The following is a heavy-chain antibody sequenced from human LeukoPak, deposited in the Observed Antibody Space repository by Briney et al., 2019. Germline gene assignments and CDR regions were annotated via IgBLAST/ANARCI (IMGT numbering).Heavy chain of an antibody. Sequence: PGGSLRLSCAASGFTFSSYAMSWVRQAPGKGLEWVSAISGSGGSTYYADSVKGRFTISRDNSKNTLYPQMNSLRAEDTAVYYCAKDNYCGGDCYSPLDYWGQGTLVTVSS. V-gene: IGHV3-23*01. CDR2: ISGSGGST. CDR3: AKDNYCGGDCYSPLDY. CDR1: GFTFSSYA. D-gene: IGHD2-21*01. J-gene: IGHJ4*02.